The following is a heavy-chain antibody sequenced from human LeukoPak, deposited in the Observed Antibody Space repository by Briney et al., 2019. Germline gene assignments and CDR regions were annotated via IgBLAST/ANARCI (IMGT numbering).Heavy chain of an antibody. Sequence: RPGGSLRLSCAASGFTFSSYAMSWVRQAPGKGLEWVSAISGSGGSTYYADSVKGRFTISRDNSKNTLYLQMNSLRAEDTAVYYCAKEKELRFLEWLFPTSYFFDYWGQGTLVTVSS. D-gene: IGHD3-3*01. CDR1: GFTFSSYA. CDR2: ISGSGGST. J-gene: IGHJ4*02. CDR3: AKEKELRFLEWLFPTSYFFDY. V-gene: IGHV3-23*01.